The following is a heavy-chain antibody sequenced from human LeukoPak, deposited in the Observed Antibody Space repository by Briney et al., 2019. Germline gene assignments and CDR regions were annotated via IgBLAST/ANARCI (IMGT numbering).Heavy chain of an antibody. V-gene: IGHV3-23*01. CDR2: ISGSGDST. D-gene: IGHD6-19*01. Sequence: PGGSLRLSCAASGFTFNTYAMHWVRQAPGKGLEWVSAISGSGDSTYYADSVKGRLTISRDNSKNTLYLQMNSLRAEDTAVYYCAKDMYSSGWLFDYWGQGTLVTVSS. J-gene: IGHJ4*02. CDR1: GFTFNTYA. CDR3: AKDMYSSGWLFDY.